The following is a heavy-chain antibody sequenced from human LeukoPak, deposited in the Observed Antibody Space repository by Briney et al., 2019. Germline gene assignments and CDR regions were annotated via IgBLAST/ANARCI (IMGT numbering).Heavy chain of an antibody. CDR1: GYTFSSYA. Sequence: ASVKVSCKASGYTFSSYAMNWVRQAPGQGLEWMGWINTNTGNPTYAQGFTGRFVFSLDTSVSTAYLQISSLKAEDTAVYYCARGRWLQSRSAFDIWGQGTMVTVSS. CDR3: ARGRWLQSRSAFDI. V-gene: IGHV7-4-1*02. D-gene: IGHD5-24*01. J-gene: IGHJ3*02. CDR2: INTNTGNP.